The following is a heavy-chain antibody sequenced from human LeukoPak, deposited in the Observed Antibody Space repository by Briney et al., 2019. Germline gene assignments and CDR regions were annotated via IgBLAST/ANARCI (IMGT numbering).Heavy chain of an antibody. Sequence: PGGSLRLSCAASGFTFSIYAMHWVRQAPGKGLEWVAVISYDGSNKYYADSVKGRFTISRDNSKNTLYLQMNSLRAEDTAVYYCARGRGRGYSYARTDDYWGQGTLVTVSS. D-gene: IGHD5-18*01. J-gene: IGHJ4*02. CDR2: ISYDGSNK. CDR1: GFTFSIYA. V-gene: IGHV3-30*04. CDR3: ARGRGRGYSYARTDDY.